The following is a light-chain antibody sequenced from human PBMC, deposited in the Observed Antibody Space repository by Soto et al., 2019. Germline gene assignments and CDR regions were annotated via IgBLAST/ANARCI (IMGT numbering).Light chain of an antibody. CDR3: QSYDSSLSGYVI. Sequence: QSVLTQPPSVSGAPGQRVTISCTGSSSNIGAGYDVHWYQQLPGTAPKLLIYGNNNRPSGVPDRFPGSKSGTSASLAITGLQAEDEADYYCQSYDSSLSGYVIFGGGTKVTVL. CDR2: GNN. V-gene: IGLV1-40*01. CDR1: SSNIGAGYD. J-gene: IGLJ2*01.